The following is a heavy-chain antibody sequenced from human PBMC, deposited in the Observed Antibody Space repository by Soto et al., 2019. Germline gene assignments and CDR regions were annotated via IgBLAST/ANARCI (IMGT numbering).Heavy chain of an antibody. CDR1: GYTLTELS. Sequence: ASVKVSCKVSGYTLTELSMHWVRQAPGKGLEWMGGFDPEDGETIYAQKFQGRVTMTEDTSTDTAYMELSSLRSEDTAGYYCATVGSSDILTGYYHWGQGTLVTVSS. CDR3: ATVGSSDILTGYYH. D-gene: IGHD3-9*01. V-gene: IGHV1-24*01. J-gene: IGHJ4*02. CDR2: FDPEDGET.